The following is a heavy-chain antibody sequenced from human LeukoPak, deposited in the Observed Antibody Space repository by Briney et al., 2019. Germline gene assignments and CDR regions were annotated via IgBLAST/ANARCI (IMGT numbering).Heavy chain of an antibody. CDR3: ARVTYGSGTYGAFDY. CDR1: GYTFTDYY. V-gene: IGHV1-46*01. Sequence: GASVKVSCKASGYTFTDYYMHWVRQAPGQGLEWMGIINPSDGKTSYAQKFQGRVTMTRDTSTSTVYMELSSLRSEDTAVYYCARVTYGSGTYGAFDYWGQGTLVTVSS. J-gene: IGHJ4*02. CDR2: INPSDGKT. D-gene: IGHD3-10*01.